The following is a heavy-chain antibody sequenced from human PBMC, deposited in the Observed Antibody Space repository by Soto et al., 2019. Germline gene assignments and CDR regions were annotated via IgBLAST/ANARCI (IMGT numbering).Heavy chain of an antibody. J-gene: IGHJ5*02. CDR3: ARGSGYCSSTSCRYRSVRRPFDP. D-gene: IGHD2-2*03. Sequence: SETLSLTCAVYGGSFSGYYWSWIRQPPGKGLEWIGEINHSGSTNYNPSLKSRVTISVDTSKNQFSLKLSSVTAADTAVYYCARGSGYCSSTSCRYRSVRRPFDPWGQGTLVTVSS. CDR2: INHSGST. CDR1: GGSFSGYY. V-gene: IGHV4-34*01.